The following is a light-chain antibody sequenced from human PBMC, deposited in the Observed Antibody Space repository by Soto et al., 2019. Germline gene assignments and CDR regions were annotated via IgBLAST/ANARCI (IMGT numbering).Light chain of an antibody. V-gene: IGLV2-14*01. CDR2: EVS. CDR3: SSYTSSSTL. Sequence: QSVLTQPASVSGSPGQSITISCTGTSSDVGGYNYVSWYQQHPGKAPKLMIYEVSNRPSGGSNRFAGSKSGNTASLTISGLQAEDEADYYCSSYTSSSTLFGTGTKVTVL. J-gene: IGLJ1*01. CDR1: SSDVGGYNY.